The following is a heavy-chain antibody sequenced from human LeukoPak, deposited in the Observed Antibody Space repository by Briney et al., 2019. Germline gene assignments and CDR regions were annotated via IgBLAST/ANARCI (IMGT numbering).Heavy chain of an antibody. V-gene: IGHV1-69*01. CDR1: GGTFSSYA. CDR2: IIPIFGTA. CDR3: ARARDSGAGARVYFQH. J-gene: IGHJ1*01. Sequence: SVKVSCKASGGTFSSYAISWVRQAPGQGLEWMGGIIPIFGTANYAQKFQGRVTITADESTSTAYMERSSLRSEDTAVYYCARARDSGAGARVYFQHWGQGTLVTVSS. D-gene: IGHD5-12*01.